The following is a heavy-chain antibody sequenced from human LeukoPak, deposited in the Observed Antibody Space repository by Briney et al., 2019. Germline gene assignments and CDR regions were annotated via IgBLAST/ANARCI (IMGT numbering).Heavy chain of an antibody. Sequence: PGGTLRLSCVASGLTFKSYFLNWVRQAPGKGLEWLATNGSGVSISYADSVKGRFTIPRDNSNNTLYLQMNSLRVEDTAIYYCAKDLGWELPAEAYWGQGILVTVSS. D-gene: IGHD1-26*01. CDR2: TNGSGVSI. CDR3: AKDLGWELPAEAY. CDR1: GLTFKSYF. J-gene: IGHJ4*02. V-gene: IGHV3-23*01.